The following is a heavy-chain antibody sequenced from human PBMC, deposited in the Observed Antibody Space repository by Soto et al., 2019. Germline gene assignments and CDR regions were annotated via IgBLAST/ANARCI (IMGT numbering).Heavy chain of an antibody. CDR2: IWYDGSNK. J-gene: IGHJ4*02. D-gene: IGHD4-17*01. CDR1: GFTFSSYG. Sequence: QVQLVESGGGVVQPGRSLRLSCAASGFTFSSYGMHWVRQAPGKGLEWVAVIWYDGSNKYYADSVKGRFTISRDNSKNTLYLQMNRLRAEDTAVYYSARGGGPTAVLGYWGQGTLVTVSS. V-gene: IGHV3-33*01. CDR3: ARGGGPTAVLGY.